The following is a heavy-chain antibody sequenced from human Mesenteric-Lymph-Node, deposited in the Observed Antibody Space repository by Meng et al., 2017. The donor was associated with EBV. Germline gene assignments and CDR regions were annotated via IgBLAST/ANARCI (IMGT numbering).Heavy chain of an antibody. CDR3: ASRSGHSDY. J-gene: IGHJ4*02. Sequence: QVQRQPWGAGLLKPSETLSLTCAVYGGSFSGYYWSWVRQPPGKGLEWIGEIGEINHREITNYSPSLKSRVTMSVDTSNNQFSLKLSSVTAADTAVYYCASRSGHSDYWGQGTLVTVFS. D-gene: IGHD3-10*01. V-gene: IGHV4-34*01. CDR2: IGEINHREIT. CDR1: GGSFSGYY.